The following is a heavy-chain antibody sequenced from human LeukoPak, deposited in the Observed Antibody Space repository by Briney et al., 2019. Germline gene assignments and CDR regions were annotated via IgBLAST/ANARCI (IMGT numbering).Heavy chain of an antibody. CDR3: ARVVVAATHGFDY. J-gene: IGHJ4*02. V-gene: IGHV4-31*03. D-gene: IGHD2-15*01. CDR1: GGSISSGGYY. CDR2: IYYSGST. Sequence: SQTLPLTCTVSGGSISSGGYYWSWIRQHPGKGLEWIGYIYYSGSTYYNPSLKSRVTISVDTSKNQFSLKLSSVTAADTAVYYCARVVVAATHGFDYWGQGTLVTVSS.